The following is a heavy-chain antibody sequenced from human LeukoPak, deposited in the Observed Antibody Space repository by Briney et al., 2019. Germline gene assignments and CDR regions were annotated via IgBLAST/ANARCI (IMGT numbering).Heavy chain of an antibody. D-gene: IGHD3-10*01. J-gene: IGHJ6*03. CDR1: GFTFSSYS. V-gene: IGHV3-21*01. Sequence: GGSLRLSCAASGFTFSSYSMNWVRQAPGKGLEGVSSISSSSSYIYYADSVKGRFTISRDNAKNSLYLQMNSLRAEDTAVYYCARVIHGSGSFPYWYYYMDVWGKGTTVTVSS. CDR3: ARVIHGSGSFPYWYYYMDV. CDR2: ISSSSSYI.